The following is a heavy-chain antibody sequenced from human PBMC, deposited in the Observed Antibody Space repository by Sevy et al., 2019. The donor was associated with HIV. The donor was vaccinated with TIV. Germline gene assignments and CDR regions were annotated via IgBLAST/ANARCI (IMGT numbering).Heavy chain of an antibody. V-gene: IGHV3-30-3*01. CDR1: GFSFSHYA. CDR3: ARVAVSYCTNDCYHRFDY. D-gene: IGHD2-8*01. Sequence: GGSLRLSCAVSGFSFSHYAFHWVRQAPGKGLEWVSLISYDGTYKYYADSMKGRFTISGDNSKNTLYLQMNSLRGNDTAVYYCARVAVSYCTNDCYHRFDYWGPGALVTVSS. CDR2: ISYDGTYK. J-gene: IGHJ4*02.